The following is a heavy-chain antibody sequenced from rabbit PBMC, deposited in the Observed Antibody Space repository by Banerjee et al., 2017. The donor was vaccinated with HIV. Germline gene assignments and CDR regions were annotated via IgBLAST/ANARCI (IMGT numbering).Heavy chain of an antibody. Sequence: QQQLEESGGGLVKPGGTLTLTCKASGLDFSSSYWICWVRQAPGKGLELIACIYISSGGSWYASWAKGRFTISKTSSTTVTLQMTSLTAADTATYFCARSESNGYAGYGHALKLWGQGTLVTVS. CDR3: ARSESNGYAGYGHALKL. CDR1: GLDFSSSYW. D-gene: IGHD6-1*01. V-gene: IGHV1S45*01. J-gene: IGHJ4*01. CDR2: IYISSGGS.